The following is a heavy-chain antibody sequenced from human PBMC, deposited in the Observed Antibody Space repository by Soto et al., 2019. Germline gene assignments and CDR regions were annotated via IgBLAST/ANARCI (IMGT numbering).Heavy chain of an antibody. J-gene: IGHJ6*02. CDR2: IIPIFGTA. CDR1: GGTFSSYA. D-gene: IGHD1-7*01. Sequence: GASVKVSCKASGGTFSSYAISWVRQAPGQGLEWMGGIIPIFGTANYAQKFQGRVTITADESTSTAYMELSSLRSEDTAVYYCARSWSYNWNYGYYYYYGMDVWGQGTTVTVSS. CDR3: ARSWSYNWNYGYYYYYGMDV. V-gene: IGHV1-69*13.